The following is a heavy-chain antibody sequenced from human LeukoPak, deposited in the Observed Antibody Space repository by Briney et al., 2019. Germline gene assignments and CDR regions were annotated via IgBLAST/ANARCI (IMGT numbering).Heavy chain of an antibody. CDR3: ASNRFLEWLLTTDAFDI. D-gene: IGHD3-3*01. V-gene: IGHV4-39*01. CDR1: GGSISSYY. J-gene: IGHJ3*02. CDR2: IYYSGST. Sequence: SETLSLTCTVSGGSISSYYWGWIRQPPGKGLEWIGSIYYSGSTYYNPSLKSRVTISVDTSKNQFSLKLSSVTAADTAVYYCASNRFLEWLLTTDAFDIWGQGTMVTVSS.